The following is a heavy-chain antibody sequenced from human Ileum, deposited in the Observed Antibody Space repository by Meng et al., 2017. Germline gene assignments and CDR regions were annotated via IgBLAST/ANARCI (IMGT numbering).Heavy chain of an antibody. CDR3: TTFYAGY. V-gene: IGHV3-15*01. CDR2: IQSKADGGTT. J-gene: IGHJ4*02. D-gene: IGHD3-16*01. CDR1: GFTFSDRW. Sequence: GQLVGSGEGFVKPGGALRLSCAASGFTFSDRWMTWVRQAPGKGLEWVGHIQSKADGGTTDYAAPVKGRFTISRDDSKSTLYLQMNSLKTEDTAVYYCTTFYAGYWGQGTLVTVSS.